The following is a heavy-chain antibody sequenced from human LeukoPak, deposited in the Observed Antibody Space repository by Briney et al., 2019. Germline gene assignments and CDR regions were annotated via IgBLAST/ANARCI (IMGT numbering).Heavy chain of an antibody. CDR1: NDSISSGDYY. V-gene: IGHV4-30-4*01. CDR2: IFHRGGT. CDR3: ARLQAVAGTPLHFDY. D-gene: IGHD6-19*01. Sequence: SETLSLTCTVSNDSISSGDYYWNWIRQPPGKGLEWIGYIFHRGGTSYNPSLKSRILFSVDTSQNQFSLKLNSVTAADTAVYYCARLQAVAGTPLHFDYWGQGTPVTVSS. J-gene: IGHJ4*02.